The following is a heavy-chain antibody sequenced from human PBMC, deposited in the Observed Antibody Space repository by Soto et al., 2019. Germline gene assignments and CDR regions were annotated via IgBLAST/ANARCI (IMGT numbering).Heavy chain of an antibody. CDR2: ISGGDGDT. CDR1: GFTFTNYA. V-gene: IGHV3-23*01. D-gene: IGHD3-10*01. Sequence: EVQLLESGGGLVKPGGSLRLSCAASGFTFTNYAMTWVRQAPGKGLEWVSSISGGDGDTSYADSVKGRFTISRDNSENTMFLQMNSLRPDDTAVYYCATDRFTSTVRKYWFFDLWGRGTLVTVSS. CDR3: ATDRFTSTVRKYWFFDL. J-gene: IGHJ2*01.